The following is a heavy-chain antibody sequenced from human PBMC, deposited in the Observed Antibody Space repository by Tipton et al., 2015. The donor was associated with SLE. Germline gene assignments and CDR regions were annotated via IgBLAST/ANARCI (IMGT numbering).Heavy chain of an antibody. CDR2: IRNGGGKSDGKT. D-gene: IGHD3-3*01. J-gene: IGHJ3*02. CDR1: GFSFSTYG. CDR3: AKGKRTIYDHDAFDM. Sequence: GSLRLSCSPSGFSFSTYGMAWVRQSPGKGLEWVSTIRNGGGKSDGKTYYAESVRGRFTISRDTSKNRIYLQMDNLRAEDTALYYCAKGKRTIYDHDAFDMWGQGTVVTASS. V-gene: IGHV3-23*01.